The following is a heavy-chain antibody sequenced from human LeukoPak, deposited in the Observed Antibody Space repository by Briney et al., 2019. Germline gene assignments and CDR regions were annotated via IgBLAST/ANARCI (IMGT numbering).Heavy chain of an antibody. J-gene: IGHJ4*02. CDR3: TKDPLDY. Sequence: RWTRQAPGKGLEWVSGISGSAGGTFYSDSVRGRFTISRDSPKNTLYLQMNSLRVEDTAVYYCTKDPLDYWGQGTLVTVSS. CDR2: ISGSAGGT. V-gene: IGHV3-23*01.